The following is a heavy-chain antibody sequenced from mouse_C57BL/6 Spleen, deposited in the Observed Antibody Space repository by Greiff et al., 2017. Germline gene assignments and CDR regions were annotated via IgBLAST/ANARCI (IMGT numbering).Heavy chain of an antibody. V-gene: IGHV1-69*01. D-gene: IGHD2-3*01. CDR2: IDPSDSYT. CDR1: GYTFTSYW. Sequence: VQLQQPGAELVMPGASVKLSCKASGYTFTSYWMHWVKQRPGQGLEWIGEIDPSDSYTNYNQKFKGKSTLTVDKSSSTAYMQLSSLTSEDAAVYYCARRVYDGYFDVWGTGTTVTVSS. J-gene: IGHJ1*03. CDR3: ARRVYDGYFDV.